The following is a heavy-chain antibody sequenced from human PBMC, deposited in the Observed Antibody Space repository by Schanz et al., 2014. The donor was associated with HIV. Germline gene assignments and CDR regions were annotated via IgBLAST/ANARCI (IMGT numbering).Heavy chain of an antibody. CDR2: MNPNSGNT. CDR1: GYTFTSYD. CDR3: ARGPKWEGLMDV. V-gene: IGHV1-8*01. J-gene: IGHJ6*02. Sequence: QVQLVQSGAEVKKPGASVKVSCKASGYTFTSYDINWVRQATGQGLEWMGWMNPNSGNTGYAQMFQVRVTMTRDTSISTAYLEVDSLKSEDPAVYYCARGPKWEGLMDVWGQGTTVIVSS. D-gene: IGHD1-26*01.